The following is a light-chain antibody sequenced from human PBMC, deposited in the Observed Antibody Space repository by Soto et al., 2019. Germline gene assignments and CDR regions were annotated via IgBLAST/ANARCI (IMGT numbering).Light chain of an antibody. CDR1: QRLSASD. Sequence: EIVLTQSPGTLSLSPGQRATLSCRASQRLSASDIAWYQQKPGQSPRLLIYGASTRATGIPARFSGSGSGTDFTLTISRLEPEDFAVYYCRQYGRSLGFAFGGGTKVDI. CDR3: RQYGRSLGFA. J-gene: IGKJ4*01. CDR2: GAS. V-gene: IGKV3-20*01.